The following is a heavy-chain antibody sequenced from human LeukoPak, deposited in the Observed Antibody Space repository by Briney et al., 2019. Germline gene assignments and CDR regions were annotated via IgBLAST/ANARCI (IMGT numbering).Heavy chain of an antibody. Sequence: ASVKVSCKASGYTFTGHYMHWVRQAPGQGLEWMGWINPNSGGTKYAQKFQGRVTLTRDTSISTAYMELSRLRCDDTAVYYCARSYDFWSGPPFDPLGQGTLVTVSS. V-gene: IGHV1-2*02. CDR1: GYTFTGHY. CDR2: INPNSGGT. J-gene: IGHJ5*02. D-gene: IGHD3-3*01. CDR3: ARSYDFWSGPPFDP.